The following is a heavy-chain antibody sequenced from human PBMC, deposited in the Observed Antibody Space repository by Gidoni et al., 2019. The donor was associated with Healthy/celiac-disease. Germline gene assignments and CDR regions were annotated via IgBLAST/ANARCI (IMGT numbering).Heavy chain of an antibody. CDR3: ARGGIVATLYYYYGMDV. V-gene: IGHV4-61*02. CDR1: GGSISSGSYY. D-gene: IGHD5-12*01. J-gene: IGHJ6*02. CDR2: IYTSWST. Sequence: QVQLQESGPGLVKPSQTLSLTCTVPGGSISSGSYYWSWIRQPAGKGLEWIGRIYTSWSTNYNPSLKSRVTMSVDTSKNQFSLKLSSVTAADTAVYYCARGGIVATLYYYYGMDVWGQGTTVTVSS.